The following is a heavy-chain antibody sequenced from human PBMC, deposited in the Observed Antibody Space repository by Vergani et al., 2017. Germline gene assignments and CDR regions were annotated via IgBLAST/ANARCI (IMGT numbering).Heavy chain of an antibody. CDR3: AKGRSSSHGRRMMDV. J-gene: IGHJ6*04. V-gene: IGHV3-23*01. Sequence: EVQLLESGGGLVQPGGSLRLSCAASGFTFSSYAMSWVRQAPGKGLEWVSAISGSCGSTYYADSVKGRFTISRDKSKNTLYLQMNSLRAEDTAVYYCAKGRSSSHGRRMMDVWGKGTTVTVSS. D-gene: IGHD6-13*01. CDR2: ISGSCGST. CDR1: GFTFSSYA.